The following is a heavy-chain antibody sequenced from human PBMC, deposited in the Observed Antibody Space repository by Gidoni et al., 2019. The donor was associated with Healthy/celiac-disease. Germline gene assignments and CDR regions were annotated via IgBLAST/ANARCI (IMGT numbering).Heavy chain of an antibody. Sequence: EVQLVESGGGLVKPGGSLRLSCAASGFTFSSYSMNWVRQAPGKGLEWVSSISSSSSYIYYADSVKGRFTISRDNAKNSLYLQMNSLRAEDTAVYYCAREGPTVTPPYGMDVWGQGTTVTVSS. D-gene: IGHD4-17*01. V-gene: IGHV3-21*01. CDR3: AREGPTVTPPYGMDV. CDR2: ISSSSSYI. CDR1: GFTFSSYS. J-gene: IGHJ6*02.